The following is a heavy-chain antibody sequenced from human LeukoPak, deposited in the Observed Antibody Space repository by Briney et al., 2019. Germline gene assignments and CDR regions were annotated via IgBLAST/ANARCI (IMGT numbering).Heavy chain of an antibody. CDR2: INHSGST. D-gene: IGHD3-10*01. Sequence: SETLSLTCAVCGGSFSVYYWSWIRQPQGKGLEWIGEINHSGSTNYNPSLKSRVTISVDTSKNQFSLKLSSVTAADTAVYYCARRPPTYYYGSGSYYKRKSNDYWGQGTLVTVSS. J-gene: IGHJ4*02. CDR1: GGSFSVYY. CDR3: ARRPPTYYYGSGSYYKRKSNDY. V-gene: IGHV4-34*01.